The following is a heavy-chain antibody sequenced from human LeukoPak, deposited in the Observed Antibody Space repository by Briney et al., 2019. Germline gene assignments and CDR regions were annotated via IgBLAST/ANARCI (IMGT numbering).Heavy chain of an antibody. V-gene: IGHV3-74*01. CDR3: ARRVGGGAPYYFDY. D-gene: IGHD1-26*01. J-gene: IGHJ4*02. Sequence: GGSLRLSCTASGFSFSGHWMHWVRQAPGKGLVWVSRINSDGSSTSYADSVKGRFTISRDNAKNTLYLQMNSLRAEDTAVYYCARRVGGGAPYYFDYWGQGTPVTVSS. CDR2: INSDGSST. CDR1: GFSFSGHW.